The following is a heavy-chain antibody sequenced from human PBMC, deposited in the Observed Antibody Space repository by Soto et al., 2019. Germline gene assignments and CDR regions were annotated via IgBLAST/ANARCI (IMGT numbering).Heavy chain of an antibody. J-gene: IGHJ3*02. CDR1: GGTLSGYY. CDR2: ISSSSSYI. V-gene: IGHV3-21*01. CDR3: AREKGGDYYDSSGLDAFDI. D-gene: IGHD3-22*01. Sequence: ESLAVTCSLYGGTLSGYYWTWVRQAPGKGLEWVSSISSSSSYIYYADSVKGRFTISRDNAKNSLYLQMNSLRAEDTAVYYCAREKGGDYYDSSGLDAFDIWGQGTMVTVSS.